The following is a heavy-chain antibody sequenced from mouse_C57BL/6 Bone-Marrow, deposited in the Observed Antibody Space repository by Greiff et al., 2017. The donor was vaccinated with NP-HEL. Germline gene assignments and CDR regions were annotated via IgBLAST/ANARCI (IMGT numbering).Heavy chain of an antibody. D-gene: IGHD1-1*01. Sequence: EVKLEESGPGMVKPSQSLSLTCTVTGYSITSGYDWHWIRHFPGNKLEWMGYISYSGSTNYNPSLKSRISITHDTSKNHFFLKLNSVTTEDTATYYCARAPPYYYGSSFTFCWYFDVWGTGTTVTVSS. V-gene: IGHV3-1*01. CDR3: ARAPPYYYGSSFTFCWYFDV. CDR2: ISYSGST. CDR1: GYSITSGYD. J-gene: IGHJ1*03.